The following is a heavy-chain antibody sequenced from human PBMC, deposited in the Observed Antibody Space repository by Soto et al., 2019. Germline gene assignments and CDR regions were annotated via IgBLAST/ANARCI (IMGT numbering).Heavy chain of an antibody. CDR1: GFTFSSYW. CDR2: INSDGSST. J-gene: IGHJ6*02. V-gene: IGHV3-74*01. D-gene: IGHD2-15*01. Sequence: EVQLVESGGGLVQPGGSLRLSCAASGFTFSSYWMHWVRQAPGKGLVWVSRINSDGSSTSYADSVKGRFTISRDNSKNTLYLQMNSLRAEDTAVYYCGVAATSSYYYYGMDVWGQGTTVTVSS. CDR3: GVAATSSYYYYGMDV.